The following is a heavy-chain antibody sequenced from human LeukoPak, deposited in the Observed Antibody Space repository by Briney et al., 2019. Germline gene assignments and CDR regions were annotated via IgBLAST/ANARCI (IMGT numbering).Heavy chain of an antibody. D-gene: IGHD2-2*02. V-gene: IGHV3-30*02. Sequence: PGGSLRLSCAASGFTFSTYGMQWVREAPGEGLGWLSFIWFDVSSKHYADSVKGRFIISRDNSKSTLYLEMNSLRPEDTGVYYCAKDLPPTIMIAWGQGTLVTVSS. CDR3: AKDLPPTIMIA. CDR2: IWFDVSSK. CDR1: GFTFSTYG. J-gene: IGHJ5*02.